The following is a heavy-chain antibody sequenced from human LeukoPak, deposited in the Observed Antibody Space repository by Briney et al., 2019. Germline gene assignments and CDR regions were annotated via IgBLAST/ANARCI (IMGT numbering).Heavy chain of an antibody. Sequence: ASVKVSCKASGYTFTGYYMHWVRQAPGQGLEWMGWINPNSGGTNYAQKFQGRVTMSRDTSISTAYMELSRLRSDDTAVYYCARVDTVVVPAGITWFDPWGQGTLVTVSS. V-gene: IGHV1-2*02. CDR3: ARVDTVVVPAGITWFDP. D-gene: IGHD2-2*02. J-gene: IGHJ5*02. CDR2: INPNSGGT. CDR1: GYTFTGYY.